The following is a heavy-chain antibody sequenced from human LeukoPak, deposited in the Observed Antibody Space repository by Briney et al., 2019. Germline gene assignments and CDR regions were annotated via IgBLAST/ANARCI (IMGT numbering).Heavy chain of an antibody. Sequence: ASVKVSCKASGYTFTSYGISWVRQAPGQGLEWMGWISAYNGNTNYAQKLQGRVTMTTDTSTSTAYMELRSLRSEDTAVYCCARAPPPLTTIFGVAPDYWGQGTLVTVSS. V-gene: IGHV1-18*01. CDR2: ISAYNGNT. CDR1: GYTFTSYG. D-gene: IGHD3-3*01. CDR3: ARAPPPLTTIFGVAPDY. J-gene: IGHJ4*02.